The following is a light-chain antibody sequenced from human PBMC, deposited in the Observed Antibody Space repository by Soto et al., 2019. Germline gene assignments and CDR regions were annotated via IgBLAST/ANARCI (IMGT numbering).Light chain of an antibody. CDR1: QSISSW. CDR3: QQYNSYSRT. CDR2: KAS. V-gene: IGKV1-5*03. J-gene: IGKJ2*01. Sequence: DIHMTQSPSTLSASVGDRVTITCRASQSISSWLAWYQQKPGKAPKVLNYKASGLQSGVPSRFSGSGSVTEFTLTISSLQPDDFATYYCQQYNSYSRTFGQGTKLEIK.